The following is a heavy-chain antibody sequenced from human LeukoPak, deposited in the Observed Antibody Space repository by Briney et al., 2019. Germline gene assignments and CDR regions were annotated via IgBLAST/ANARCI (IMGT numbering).Heavy chain of an antibody. CDR2: ISSSGSTI. CDR1: GFTFSSYE. J-gene: IGHJ6*03. D-gene: IGHD6-13*01. Sequence: GGSLRLSCAASGFTFSSYEMNWVRQAPGKGLEWVSYISSSGSTIYYADSVKGRFTISRDNAKNSLYLQMNSLRAEDTAVYYCATLPLSSSWHPSYYYYYMDVWGKGTTVTVSS. CDR3: ATLPLSSSWHPSYYYYYMDV. V-gene: IGHV3-48*03.